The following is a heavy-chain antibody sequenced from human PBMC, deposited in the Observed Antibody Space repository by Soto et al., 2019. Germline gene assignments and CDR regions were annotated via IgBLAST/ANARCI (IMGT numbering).Heavy chain of an antibody. CDR3: AREEGRYSSSWLRYYYYGMDV. Sequence: ASVKVSCKASGGTFSSYAISWARQAPGQGLEWMGWINPNSGRTNYAQKFQGWVTMTRDTSISTAYMELSRLRSDDTAVYYCAREEGRYSSSWLRYYYYGMDVWGQGTTVTVSS. V-gene: IGHV1-2*04. J-gene: IGHJ6*02. CDR1: GGTFSSYA. D-gene: IGHD6-13*01. CDR2: INPNSGRT.